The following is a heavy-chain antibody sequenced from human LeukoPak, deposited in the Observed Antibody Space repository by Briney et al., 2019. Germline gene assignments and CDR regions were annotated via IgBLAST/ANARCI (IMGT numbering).Heavy chain of an antibody. Sequence: SETLSLTCTVSGGSISSYFWSWVRQPAGKGLEWIGRIYTSGTTNYNPSLKSRVIMSVDTSNNQFSLNLSSVTAADTAAYYCAREYSGSYFRAFDIWGQGTMVTVSS. V-gene: IGHV4-4*07. CDR1: GGSISSYF. CDR2: IYTSGTT. D-gene: IGHD1-26*01. J-gene: IGHJ3*02. CDR3: AREYSGSYFRAFDI.